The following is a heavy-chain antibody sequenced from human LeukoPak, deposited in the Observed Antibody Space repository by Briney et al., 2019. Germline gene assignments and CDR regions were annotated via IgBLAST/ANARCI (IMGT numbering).Heavy chain of an antibody. CDR2: INHSGST. CDR1: GGSFSGYY. J-gene: IGHJ6*02. V-gene: IGHV4-34*01. Sequence: PSETLSLTCAVYGGSFSGYYWSWIRQPPGKGLEWIGEINHSGSTNYNPSLKSRVTISVDTSKNQFSLKLSSVTAADTAVYYCASVTNLRYYYGMDVWGQGTTVTVSS. D-gene: IGHD2-8*01. CDR3: ASVTNLRYYYGMDV.